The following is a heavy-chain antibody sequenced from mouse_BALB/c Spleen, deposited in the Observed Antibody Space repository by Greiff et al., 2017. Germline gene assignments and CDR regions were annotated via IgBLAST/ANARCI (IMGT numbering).Heavy chain of an antibody. J-gene: IGHJ4*01. CDR3: ARTYGYDGYAMDY. CDR1: GFSLTSYG. V-gene: IGHV2-2*02. CDR2: IWSGGST. Sequence: QVHVKQSGPGLVQPSQSLSITCTVSGFSLTSYGVHWVRQSPGKGLEWLGVIWSGGSTDYNAAFISRLSISKDNSKSQVFFKMNSLQANDTAIYYCARTYGYDGYAMDYWGQGTSVTVSS. D-gene: IGHD2-2*01.